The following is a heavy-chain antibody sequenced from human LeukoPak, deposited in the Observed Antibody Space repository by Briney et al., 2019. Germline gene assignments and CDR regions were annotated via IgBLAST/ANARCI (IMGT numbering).Heavy chain of an antibody. CDR1: GYSFTNYW. V-gene: IGHV5-51*01. D-gene: IGHD3-3*01. CDR3: ARPQTPWSYDFWSGGFDP. J-gene: IGHJ5*02. Sequence: GESLKISCKGSGYSFTNYWIGWVRQMPGKGLECMGIIYPGDSDTRYSPSFQGQVTISADKSISTAYLKWSSLKASDTAMYYCARPQTPWSYDFWSGGFDPWGQGTLVTVSS. CDR2: IYPGDSDT.